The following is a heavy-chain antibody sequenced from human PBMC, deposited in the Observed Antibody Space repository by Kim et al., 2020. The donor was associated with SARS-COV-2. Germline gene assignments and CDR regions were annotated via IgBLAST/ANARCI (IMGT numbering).Heavy chain of an antibody. J-gene: IGHJ6*01. Sequence: SETLSLTCAVYGGSFSGYYWSWIRQPPGKGLEWIGEINHSGSTNYNPSLKSRVTISVDTSKNQFSLKLSSVTAADTAVYYCARGVLLWFGESGIGLDVWG. CDR2: INHSGST. CDR1: GGSFSGYY. D-gene: IGHD3-10*01. CDR3: ARGVLLWFGESGIGLDV. V-gene: IGHV4-34*01.